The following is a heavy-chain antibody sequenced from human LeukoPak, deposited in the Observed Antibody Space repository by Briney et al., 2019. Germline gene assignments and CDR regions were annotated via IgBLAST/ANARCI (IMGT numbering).Heavy chain of an antibody. CDR2: INPNSGGT. V-gene: IGHV1-2*02. J-gene: IGHJ5*02. CDR3: AGDQFDL. CDR1: GYTFIDFH. Sequence: ASVKVSCKASGYTFIDFHIHWVRQAPGQGLEWMGWINPNSGGTKYAQKFQGRVTMTRDMSVNTVYMDLRSLTSDGTAVYYCAGDQFDLWGQGTLVSVSS.